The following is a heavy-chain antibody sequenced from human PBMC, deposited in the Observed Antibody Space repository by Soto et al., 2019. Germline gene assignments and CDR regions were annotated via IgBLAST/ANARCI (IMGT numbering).Heavy chain of an antibody. CDR3: ARGAGRSGTTSYYYGMDV. D-gene: IGHD1-1*01. CDR1: GFTFSSYS. Sequence: EVQLAESGGGLVKPGGSLRLSCAASGFTFSSYSMNWVRQAPGKGLEWVSSISSSSSYIYYADSVKGRLTISRDNAKNSLYRQMNSLRAEDTAVYYCARGAGRSGTTSYYYGMDVWGQGTTVTVSS. J-gene: IGHJ6*02. V-gene: IGHV3-21*01. CDR2: ISSSSSYI.